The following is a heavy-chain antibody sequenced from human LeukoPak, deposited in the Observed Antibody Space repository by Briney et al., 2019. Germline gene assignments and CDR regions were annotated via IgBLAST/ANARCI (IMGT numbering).Heavy chain of an antibody. J-gene: IGHJ4*02. CDR2: ISESGDKT. Sequence: GGSLRLSCAGSGFTFRSYAMSWVRQAPGKGLEWVSAISESGDKTYSADSVKGRFTISRDNSKNTLYLQMNSLRAEDTAVYYCAKGPRWLPYYFDYWGQGTLVTVSS. CDR3: AKGPRWLPYYFDY. D-gene: IGHD6-19*01. V-gene: IGHV3-23*01. CDR1: GFTFRSYA.